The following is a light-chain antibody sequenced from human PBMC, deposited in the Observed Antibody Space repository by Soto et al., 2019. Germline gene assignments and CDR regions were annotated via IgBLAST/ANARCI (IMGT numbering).Light chain of an antibody. J-gene: IGKJ4*01. Sequence: IQLTQSPSSLSSSLVDRVTVPFLASQDIAIYLAWYQQKPGEAPKLLIYAASTLDGGVPSRFSGSGSGTDFALTITSLQAEDFATYYCQQLGMYPSTFGRGTKVDIK. CDR2: AAS. CDR3: QQLGMYPST. CDR1: QDIAIY. V-gene: IGKV1-9*01.